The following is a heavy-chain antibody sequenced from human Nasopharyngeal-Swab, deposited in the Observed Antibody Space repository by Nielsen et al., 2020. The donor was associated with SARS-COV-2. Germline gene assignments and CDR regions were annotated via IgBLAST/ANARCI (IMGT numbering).Heavy chain of an antibody. V-gene: IGHV1-46*01. CDR2: INPSGGST. J-gene: IGHJ3*02. Sequence: ASVKVSCKASGYTFTSYYMHWVRQAPGQGLEWMGIINPSGGSTSYAQKFQGRVTMTRDTSTSTVYMELSSLRSEDTAVYYCARVWSAYYYDSSGRNDAFDIWGQGTMVTVSS. CDR1: GYTFTSYY. CDR3: ARVWSAYYYDSSGRNDAFDI. D-gene: IGHD3-22*01.